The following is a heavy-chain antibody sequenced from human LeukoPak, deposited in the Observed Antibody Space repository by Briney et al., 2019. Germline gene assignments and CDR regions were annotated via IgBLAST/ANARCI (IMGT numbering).Heavy chain of an antibody. Sequence: SETLSLTCTVSGGSMTNYYWSWIRQPAGKGLEWIGRMYFSGRTHYNPSLKSRVTMSVDTSKNQFSLKVSSVTAADTAVYYCVKSRGSNTVAARGWFDPWGQGTLVTVSS. D-gene: IGHD6-6*01. CDR3: VKSRGSNTVAARGWFDP. V-gene: IGHV4-4*07. CDR2: MYFSGRT. J-gene: IGHJ5*02. CDR1: GGSMTNYY.